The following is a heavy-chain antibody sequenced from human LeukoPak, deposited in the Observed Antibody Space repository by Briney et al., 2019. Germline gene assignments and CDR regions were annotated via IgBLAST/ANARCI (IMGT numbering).Heavy chain of an antibody. CDR1: GGSISSSSYY. J-gene: IGHJ4*02. Sequence: PSETLSLTCTVSGGSISSSSYYWGWIRQPPGKGLEWIGSIYYSGSTYYNPSLKSRVTISVDTSKNQFSLKLSSVTAADTAVYYCARGKGEDWGQGTLVTVSS. D-gene: IGHD3-10*01. CDR3: ARGKGED. CDR2: IYYSGST. V-gene: IGHV4-39*07.